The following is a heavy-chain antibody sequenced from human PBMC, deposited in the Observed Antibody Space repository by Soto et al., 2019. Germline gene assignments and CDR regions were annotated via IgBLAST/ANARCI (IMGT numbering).Heavy chain of an antibody. D-gene: IGHD3-22*01. CDR1: GFTFSSYA. CDR3: AKAFYDHIDHFDY. J-gene: IGHJ4*02. CDR2: ISGSGGST. Sequence: EVQLLESGGGLVQPGGSLRLSCAASGFTFSSYAMNWVRQAPGKGLEWVSVISGSGGSTYSADSVKGRFTISRDNSKNTLYLQMNSLRAEDTAVYFCAKAFYDHIDHFDYWGPGTLVTVSS. V-gene: IGHV3-23*01.